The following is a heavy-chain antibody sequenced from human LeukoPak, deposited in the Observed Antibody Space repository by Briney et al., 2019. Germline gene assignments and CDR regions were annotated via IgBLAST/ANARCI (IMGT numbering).Heavy chain of an antibody. CDR2: IYSGGST. D-gene: IGHD2-8*01. V-gene: IGHV3-53*01. Sequence: GGSLRLSCAASGFTVSSNYMSWVRQAPGKGLEWVSVIYSGGSTYYADSVKGRFTISRDNSKNTLYLEMSSLRVEDTAIYYCAKWPEGAMDYFDYWGQGTLVTVSS. J-gene: IGHJ4*02. CDR1: GFTVSSNY. CDR3: AKWPEGAMDYFDY.